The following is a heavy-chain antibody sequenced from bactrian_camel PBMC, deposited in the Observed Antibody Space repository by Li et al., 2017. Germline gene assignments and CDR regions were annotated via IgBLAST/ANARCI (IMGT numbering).Heavy chain of an antibody. D-gene: IGHD6*01. CDR3: AADFQARWCAMVADDRAYEY. V-gene: IGHV3S30*01. Sequence: LVESGGGLVQPGESLRLSCITSGFTFSKYATNRVRQAPGKGLEWVSGINAGGGSTYSADSVKGRFSISRDNAKNTLYLQMNSLKPEDTAIYYCAADFQARWCAMVADDRAYEYWGQGTQVTVS. CDR2: INAGGGST. CDR1: GFTFSKYA. J-gene: IGHJ4*01.